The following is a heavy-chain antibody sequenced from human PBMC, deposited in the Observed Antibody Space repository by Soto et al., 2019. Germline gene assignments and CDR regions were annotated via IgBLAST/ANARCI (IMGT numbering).Heavy chain of an antibody. V-gene: IGHV1-69*13. CDR1: GGTFSSYA. Sequence: SVKVSCKASGGTFSSYAIGWVRQAPGQGLEWMGGIIPISETTNYAQKFQGRVTITADESKSTAYMELSSLRSEDTAVYYCARSQGSSTSLEIYYYYYYGMDVWGQGTTVTVSS. CDR3: ARSQGSSTSLEIYYYYYYGMDV. CDR2: IIPISETT. D-gene: IGHD2-2*01. J-gene: IGHJ6*02.